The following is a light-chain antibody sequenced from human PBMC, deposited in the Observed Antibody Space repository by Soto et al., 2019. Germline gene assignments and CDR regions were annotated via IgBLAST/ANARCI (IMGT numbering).Light chain of an antibody. Sequence: QSVLTQPASVSGSPGQSITISCTGTSSDFGGYNYVSWYQQHPGKAPKLMIYDVSNRPSGVSNRFSGSKSGNMASLTISALQAEDEADYYCSSYTSSSTSYVFGTGTKVTVL. CDR2: DVS. CDR1: SSDFGGYNY. V-gene: IGLV2-14*01. CDR3: SSYTSSSTSYV. J-gene: IGLJ1*01.